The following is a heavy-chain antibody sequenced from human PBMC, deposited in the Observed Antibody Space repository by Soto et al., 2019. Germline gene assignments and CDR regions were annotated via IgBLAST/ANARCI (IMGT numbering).Heavy chain of an antibody. Sequence: SETLSLTCTVSGGSISSGGYYWSWIRQHPGKGLEWIGYIYYSGSTYYNPSLKSRVTISVDTSKNQFSLKLSSVTAADTAVYYCARGFITISGVVITDYYYYYGMDVWGQGTTVTVSS. J-gene: IGHJ6*02. V-gene: IGHV4-31*03. CDR3: ARGFITISGVVITDYYYYYGMDV. CDR2: IYYSGST. CDR1: GGSISSGGYY. D-gene: IGHD3-3*01.